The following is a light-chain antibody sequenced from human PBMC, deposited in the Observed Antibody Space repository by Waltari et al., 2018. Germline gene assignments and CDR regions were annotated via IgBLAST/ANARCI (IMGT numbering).Light chain of an antibody. J-gene: IGLJ1*01. CDR3: GTWDSSGVLGV. CDR2: ENN. V-gene: IGLV1-51*02. CDR1: SSHIGHNY. Sequence: QSVLSQPPSVSAAPGQKVTIYCSGGSSHIGHNYVSWYQHFPGTAPKLLIFENNKRPSGIPDRFSGSKSGTSATLGITGLQAGDEADYYCGTWDSSGVLGVFGTGTKVTVL.